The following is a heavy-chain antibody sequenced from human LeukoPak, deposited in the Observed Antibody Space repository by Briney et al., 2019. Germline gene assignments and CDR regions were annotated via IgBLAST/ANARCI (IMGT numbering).Heavy chain of an antibody. CDR3: ARGGYYDYVWGSYRDY. Sequence: GGSLRLSCAASGFTFSSYSMNWVRQAPGKGLEWISSISSSSSYISYADSVKGRFTISRDNAKNSLYLQMNSLRAEDTAVYYCARGGYYDYVWGSYRDYWGQGTLVTVSS. J-gene: IGHJ4*02. CDR2: ISSSSSYI. D-gene: IGHD3-16*02. V-gene: IGHV3-21*01. CDR1: GFTFSSYS.